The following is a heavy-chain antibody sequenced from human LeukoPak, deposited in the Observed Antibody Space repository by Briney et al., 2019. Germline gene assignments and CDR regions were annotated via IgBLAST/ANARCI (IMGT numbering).Heavy chain of an antibody. CDR3: ARDAPRITISGVVIPFFDY. D-gene: IGHD3-3*01. CDR2: IIPIFGTA. V-gene: IGHV1-69*01. CDR1: GGTFSSYA. Sequence: SVKVSCKASGGTFSSYAISWVRQAPGQGLEWMGGIIPIFGTANYAQKFQGRVTITADESTSTAYMELRSLRSDDTAVYYCARDAPRITISGVVIPFFDYWGQGTLVTVSS. J-gene: IGHJ4*02.